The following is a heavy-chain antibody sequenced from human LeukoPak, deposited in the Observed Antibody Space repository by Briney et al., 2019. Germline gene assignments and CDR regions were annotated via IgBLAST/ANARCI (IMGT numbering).Heavy chain of an antibody. V-gene: IGHV1-2*02. CDR2: INPNSGGT. CDR1: GYTFTGYY. CDR3: ARVVVPAARGPDY. J-gene: IGHJ4*02. D-gene: IGHD2-2*01. Sequence: GASVKVSCKASGYTFTGYYMHWVRQAPGQGLEWMGWINPNSGGTNYAQKFQGRVTMTRDTSISTAYMELSRLRSDDTAVYYCARVVVPAARGPDYWGQGTLVTVSS.